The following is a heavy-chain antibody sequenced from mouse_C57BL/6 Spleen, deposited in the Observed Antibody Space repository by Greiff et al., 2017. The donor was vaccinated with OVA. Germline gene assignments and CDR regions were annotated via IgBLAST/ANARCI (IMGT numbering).Heavy chain of an antibody. D-gene: IGHD2-1*01. V-gene: IGHV1-80*01. CDR1: GYAFSSYW. Sequence: VQLQQSGAELVKPGASVKISCKASGYAFSSYWMNWVKQRPGKGLEWIGQIYPGDGDTNYNGKFKGKATLTAAKSSSTAYMQLSSLTSEDSAVYFCAREGYGNYPFAYWGQGTLVTVSA. J-gene: IGHJ3*01. CDR2: IYPGDGDT. CDR3: AREGYGNYPFAY.